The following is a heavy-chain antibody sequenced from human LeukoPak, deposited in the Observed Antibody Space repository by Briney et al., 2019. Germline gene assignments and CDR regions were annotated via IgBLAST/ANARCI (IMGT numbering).Heavy chain of an antibody. CDR3: ARGYYYDSSGHFDY. D-gene: IGHD3-22*01. J-gene: IGHJ4*02. CDR2: INHSGST. Sequence: KPSETLSLTCAVYGGSFSGYYWSWIRQPPGKGLEWIGEINHSGSTNYNPSLKSRVTISVDTSKNQFSLKLSSVTAADTAVYCCARGYYYDSSGHFDYWGQGTLVTVSS. V-gene: IGHV4-34*01. CDR1: GGSFSGYY.